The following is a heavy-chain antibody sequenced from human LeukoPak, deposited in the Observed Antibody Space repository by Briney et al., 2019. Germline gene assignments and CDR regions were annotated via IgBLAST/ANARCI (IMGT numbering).Heavy chain of an antibody. Sequence: SETLSLTCAVYGGSFSGYYWSWIRQPPGKGLEWIGEINHSGSTNYNPSLKSRVTISVDTSKNQFSLKLSSVTAADTAVYYCARWYYYDSSGSRSNNWFDPWGQGTLVTVSS. CDR2: INHSGST. J-gene: IGHJ5*02. CDR1: GGSFSGYY. CDR3: ARWYYYDSSGSRSNNWFDP. V-gene: IGHV4-34*01. D-gene: IGHD3-22*01.